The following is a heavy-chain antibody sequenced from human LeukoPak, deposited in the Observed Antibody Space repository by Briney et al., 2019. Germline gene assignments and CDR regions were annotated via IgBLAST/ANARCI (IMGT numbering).Heavy chain of an antibody. CDR3: ARMYSSSHSDF. J-gene: IGHJ4*02. Sequence: GGSLRLSCAASGFTFSSYAMSWVRQAPGKGLEWVSVIYRDGSTYYADSVKGRFTISRDISKNTLYLEMNSLRAEDTAVYYCARMYSSSHSDFWGQGTLVTVSS. V-gene: IGHV3-66*01. CDR2: IYRDGST. D-gene: IGHD6-13*01. CDR1: GFTFSSYA.